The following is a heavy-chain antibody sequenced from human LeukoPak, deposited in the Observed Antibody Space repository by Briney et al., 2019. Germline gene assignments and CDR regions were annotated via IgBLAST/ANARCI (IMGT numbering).Heavy chain of an antibody. J-gene: IGHJ5*02. CDR2: IYYSGST. CDR1: GGSISSSSYY. V-gene: IGHV4-39*01. CDR3: ARGNYYYGSA. D-gene: IGHD3-10*01. Sequence: SETLSLTCTVSGGSISSSSYYWGWIRQPPGKGLEWIGSIYYSGSTYYNPSLKSRVTISVDTSKNQFSLKLSSVTAADTAVYYCARGNYYYGSAWGQGTLVTVSS.